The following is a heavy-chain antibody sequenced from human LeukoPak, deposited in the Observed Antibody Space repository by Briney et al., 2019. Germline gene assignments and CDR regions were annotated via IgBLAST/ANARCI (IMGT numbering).Heavy chain of an antibody. CDR3: ARGPYKYDGSGAFDI. D-gene: IGHD3-22*01. J-gene: IGHJ3*02. CDR2: IYTSGST. CDR1: GYSITSGYY. V-gene: IGHV4-61*02. Sequence: PSETLSLTCTVSGYSITSGYYWSWIRQPAGKGLEWIGRIYTSGSTNYNPSPKSRVTISVDTSKNQFSLKLTSVTAADTAVYYCARGPYKYDGSGAFDIWGQGTMVTVSS.